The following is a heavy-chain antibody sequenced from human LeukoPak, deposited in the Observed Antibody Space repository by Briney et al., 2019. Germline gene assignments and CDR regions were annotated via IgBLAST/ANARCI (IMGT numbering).Heavy chain of an antibody. CDR3: ARLIAVAGMDYFDY. CDR1: GFTFSSYS. J-gene: IGHJ4*02. V-gene: IGHV3-21*01. CDR2: ISSSSSYI. Sequence: GGSLRLSCAASGFTFSSYSMNWVRQAPGKGLEWVSSISSSSSYIYYADSVKGRFTISSDNAKNSLYLQMNSLRAEDTAVYYCARLIAVAGMDYFDYWGQGTLVTVSS. D-gene: IGHD6-19*01.